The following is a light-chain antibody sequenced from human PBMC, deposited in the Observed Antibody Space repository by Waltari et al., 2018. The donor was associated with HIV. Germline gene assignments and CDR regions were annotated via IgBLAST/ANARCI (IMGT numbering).Light chain of an antibody. V-gene: IGLV1-44*01. CDR3: AAWDGSLNGVL. CDR1: SSNIGTYT. Sequence: QSVLTQPPSASGTPGQRVTISCSGSSSNIGTYTVNWYRQLPGTAPKLLIYSNNQRPSGVPDLFSGSKSGTSASLAISGLQSEDEADYYCAAWDGSLNGVLFGGGTKLTVL. CDR2: SNN. J-gene: IGLJ2*01.